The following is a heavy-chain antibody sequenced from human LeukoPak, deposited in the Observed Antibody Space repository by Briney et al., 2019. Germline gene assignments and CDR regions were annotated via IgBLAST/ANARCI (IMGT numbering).Heavy chain of an antibody. Sequence: GGSLRLSCAASGFTFSSYAMSWVRQAPGKGLEWVSAISGSGGSTYYADSVKGRFTISRDNSKNTLYLQMDSLRAEDTAVYYCAKESVVRYFDWSYSGEFDYWGQGTLVTVSS. CDR2: ISGSGGST. CDR3: AKESVVRYFDWSYSGEFDY. V-gene: IGHV3-23*01. D-gene: IGHD3-9*01. CDR1: GFTFSSYA. J-gene: IGHJ4*02.